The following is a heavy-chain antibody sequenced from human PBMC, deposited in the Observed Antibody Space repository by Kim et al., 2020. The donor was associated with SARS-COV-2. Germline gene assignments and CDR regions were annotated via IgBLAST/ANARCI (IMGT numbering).Heavy chain of an antibody. CDR3: ARDMKGWELLARRYYGM. J-gene: IGHJ6*01. D-gene: IGHD1-26*01. Sequence: GGSLRLSCAASGFTFSSYAMHWVRQAPGKGLEWVAVISYDGSNKYYADSVKGRFTISRDNSKNTLYLQMNSLRAEDTAVYYCARDMKGWELLARRYYGM. CDR1: GFTFSSYA. CDR2: ISYDGSNK. V-gene: IGHV3-30-3*01.